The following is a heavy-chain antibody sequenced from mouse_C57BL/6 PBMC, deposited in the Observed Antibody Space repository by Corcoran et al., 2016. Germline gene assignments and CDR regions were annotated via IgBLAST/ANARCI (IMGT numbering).Heavy chain of an antibody. CDR3: ARSEDSSTMVKNYAMDY. D-gene: IGHD2-2*01. Sequence: QVQLQQPGAELVKPGASVKMSCKASGYTFTSYWITWVKQRPGQGLEWIGDIYPGSGSTNYNEKFKSKATLTVDTSSSTAYMQLSSLTSEDSAVYYCARSEDSSTMVKNYAMDYWGQGTSVTVSS. CDR2: IYPGSGST. V-gene: IGHV1-55*01. J-gene: IGHJ4*01. CDR1: GYTFTSYW.